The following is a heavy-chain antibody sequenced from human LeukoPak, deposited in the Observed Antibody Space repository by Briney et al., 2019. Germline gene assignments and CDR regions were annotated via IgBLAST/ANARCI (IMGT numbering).Heavy chain of an antibody. Sequence: PGESLRLSCAASGFTFDDYAMHWVRQAPGKGLEWVSGISWNSGSIGYADSVKGRFTISRDNAKNSLYLQMNSLRADYIALYYCAKRSPLQGDYDQRAFDIWGQGTRVTVSS. CDR3: AKRSPLQGDYDQRAFDI. CDR1: GFTFDDYA. D-gene: IGHD3-16*01. J-gene: IGHJ3*02. CDR2: ISWNSGSI. V-gene: IGHV3-9*03.